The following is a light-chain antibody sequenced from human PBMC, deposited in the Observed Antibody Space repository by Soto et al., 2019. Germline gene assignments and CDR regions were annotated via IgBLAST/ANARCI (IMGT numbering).Light chain of an antibody. CDR3: QSYDSSLSGWV. J-gene: IGLJ3*02. CDR1: XXXIGAGYD. Sequence: QSVLTQPPSVSGAPGQRVTISCTGSXXXIGAGYDVHWYQQLPGTAPKLLISGNSNRPSGVPDRFSGSKSGTSASLAITGXQAXDXAXXYCQSYDSSLSGWVFGGGTKLTVL. V-gene: IGLV1-40*01. CDR2: GNS.